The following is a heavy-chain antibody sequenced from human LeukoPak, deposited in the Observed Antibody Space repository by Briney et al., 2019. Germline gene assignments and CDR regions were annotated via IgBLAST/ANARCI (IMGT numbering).Heavy chain of an antibody. D-gene: IGHD4-17*01. V-gene: IGHV3-30-3*01. CDR2: ISYDGSNK. CDR1: GFTFSSYA. J-gene: IGHJ4*02. CDR3: ARFYGYFDY. Sequence: PGGSLRLSCAASGFTFSSYAMHWVRQAPGKGLEWVAVISYDGSNKYYADSVKGRFTISRDNSKNTLYLQMNSLRAEDTAVYYCARFYGYFDYWGQGTLVTVSS.